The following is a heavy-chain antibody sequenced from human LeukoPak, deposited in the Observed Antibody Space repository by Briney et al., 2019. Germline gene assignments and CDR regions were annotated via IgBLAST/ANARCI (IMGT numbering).Heavy chain of an antibody. J-gene: IGHJ4*02. CDR1: GFTFSSYW. D-gene: IGHD1-26*01. Sequence: GGSLRLSCAASGFTFSSYWMGWVRQAPGKRLEWVANMNIDGSEKYYADSAKGRFTISRDNARNSVYLQMNSLRVEDTAVYYCARDPVEWELLLDYWGQGTLVTVSS. CDR2: MNIDGSEK. V-gene: IGHV3-7*01. CDR3: ARDPVEWELLLDY.